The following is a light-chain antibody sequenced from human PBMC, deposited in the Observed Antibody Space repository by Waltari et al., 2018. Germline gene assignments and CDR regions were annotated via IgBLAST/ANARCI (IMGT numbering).Light chain of an antibody. V-gene: IGKV1-12*01. CDR3: QQSNSFPLT. J-gene: IGKJ4*01. Sequence: IQMTQSPSSVSASGGDGATITCRASQGVNSWLGWYQQEPGKAPKLLIYAASSLQGGVPSRFGGRGFGTEFTLTITSLQPEDFAVYYCQQSNSFPLTFGGGTKVEI. CDR2: AAS. CDR1: QGVNSW.